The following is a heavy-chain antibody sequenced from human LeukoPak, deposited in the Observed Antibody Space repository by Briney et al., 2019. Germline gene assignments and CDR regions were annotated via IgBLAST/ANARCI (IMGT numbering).Heavy chain of an antibody. CDR2: IYYSGST. Sequence: SETLSLTCTVSGGSIRSYYWSWIRQPPGKGLEWIGYIYYSGSTNYNPSLKSRVTISVDTSKNHFSLKLYSVTAADTAVYYCARVVSSSWDYYYYMDVWGKGTTVTISS. J-gene: IGHJ6*03. CDR3: ARVVSSSWDYYYYMDV. D-gene: IGHD6-13*01. CDR1: GGSIRSYY. V-gene: IGHV4-59*01.